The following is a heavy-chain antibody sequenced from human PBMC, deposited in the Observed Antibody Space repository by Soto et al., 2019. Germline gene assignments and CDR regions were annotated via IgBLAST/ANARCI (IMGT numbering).Heavy chain of an antibody. D-gene: IGHD3-16*01. CDR3: ARTDYLFSTLTYYFDY. CDR1: GYTFTGYY. Sequence: ASVKVSCKASGYTFTGYYVSWARQAPGQGLEWMGWINPDNGVPNYAQKFQGRVTLSRDTSINTAYMELSRLTSDDTAMYYCARTDYLFSTLTYYFDYWGQGTLVTVSS. CDR2: INPDNGVP. J-gene: IGHJ4*02. V-gene: IGHV1-2*02.